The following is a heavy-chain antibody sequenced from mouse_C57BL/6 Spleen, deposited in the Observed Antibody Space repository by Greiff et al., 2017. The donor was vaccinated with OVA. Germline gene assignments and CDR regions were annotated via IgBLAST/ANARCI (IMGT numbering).Heavy chain of an antibody. Sequence: QVQLQQPGTELVKPGASVPLSFHSSGYPFPSSWLPWVKQRPGQGLEWIGNINPSNGGTNYNEKFKSKATLTVDKSSSTAYMQLSSLTSEDSAVYYCARRITTVVANYAMDYWGQGTSVTVSS. D-gene: IGHD1-1*01. CDR3: ARRITTVVANYAMDY. CDR2: INPSNGGT. V-gene: IGHV1-53*01. CDR1: GYPFPSSW. J-gene: IGHJ4*01.